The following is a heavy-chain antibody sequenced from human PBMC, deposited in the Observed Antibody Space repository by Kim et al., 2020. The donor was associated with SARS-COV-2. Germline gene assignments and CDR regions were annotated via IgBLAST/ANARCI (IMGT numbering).Heavy chain of an antibody. Sequence: GGSLRLSCAASGFTFSNYAMNWVRQAPGKGLEWVSGISGNSANTYYLDAVKGRFTVSRDNSKNTLYLQINTLRPDDTAVYYCAKEGGSIAAAGTPFDNWGQGTLLTVSS. CDR3: AKEGGSIAAAGTPFDN. V-gene: IGHV3-23*01. CDR1: GFTFSNYA. CDR2: ISGNSANT. D-gene: IGHD6-13*01. J-gene: IGHJ4*02.